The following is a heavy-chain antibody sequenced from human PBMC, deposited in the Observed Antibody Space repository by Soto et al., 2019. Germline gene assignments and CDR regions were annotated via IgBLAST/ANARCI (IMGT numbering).Heavy chain of an antibody. CDR1: GGSFSGYY. CDR3: ARLGAPTQYYFDY. CDR2: INHSGST. Sequence: SETLSLTCAVYGGSFSGYYWSWIRQPPGKGLEWIGEINHSGSTNYNPSLKSRVTISVDTSKNQFSLKLSSVTAADTAVYYCARLGAPTQYYFDYWGQGTLVTVSS. J-gene: IGHJ4*02. D-gene: IGHD1-26*01. V-gene: IGHV4-34*01.